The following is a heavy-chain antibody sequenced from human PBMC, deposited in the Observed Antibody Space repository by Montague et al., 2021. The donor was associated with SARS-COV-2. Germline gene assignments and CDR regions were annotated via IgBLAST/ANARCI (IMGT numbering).Heavy chain of an antibody. CDR3: ARGPLRLKWLRPFDY. Sequence: SETLSLTCAVYNGSFRSYSWSWIRHPPGTGPEWIGNITPSGSTNXXPSLRSRVTLSVDTSKNQFSLDLSSVTAADTAVYYCARGPLRLKWLRPFDYWGQGILVTVSS. CDR2: ITPSGST. J-gene: IGHJ4*02. CDR1: NGSFRSYS. D-gene: IGHD5-12*01. V-gene: IGHV4-34*01.